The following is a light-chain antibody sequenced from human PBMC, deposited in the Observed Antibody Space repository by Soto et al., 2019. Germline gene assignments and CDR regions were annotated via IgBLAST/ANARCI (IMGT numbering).Light chain of an antibody. CDR3: SSFTSRSTLVV. V-gene: IGLV2-14*03. CDR1: SNDVGGYNH. CDR2: DVT. J-gene: IGLJ2*01. Sequence: QSALTQPASVSGSPGQSITISCTGTSNDVGGYNHVSWYQQRPGKARKLIIYDVTNRLSGVSTRFSGSKSGNTASLTVSGLQVEDEADYYCSSFTSRSTLVVFGGGTKVTVL.